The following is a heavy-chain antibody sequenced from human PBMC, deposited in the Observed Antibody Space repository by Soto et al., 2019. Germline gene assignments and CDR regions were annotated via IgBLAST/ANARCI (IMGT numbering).Heavy chain of an antibody. D-gene: IGHD2-2*01. Sequence: GGSLRLSCAASGFTFDDYAMHWVRQAPGEGLEWVSGISWNSGSIGYADSVKGRFTISRDNAKNSLYLQMNSLRAEDTALYYCAKDRGYCSSTSCLRLDAFDIWGQGTMVTVSS. J-gene: IGHJ3*02. CDR1: GFTFDDYA. CDR2: ISWNSGSI. V-gene: IGHV3-9*01. CDR3: AKDRGYCSSTSCLRLDAFDI.